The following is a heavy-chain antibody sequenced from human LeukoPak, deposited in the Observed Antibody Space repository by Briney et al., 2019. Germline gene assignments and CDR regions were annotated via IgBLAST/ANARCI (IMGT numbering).Heavy chain of an antibody. J-gene: IGHJ3*01. CDR1: GFTFTMFS. CDR2: IRGRSDTT. D-gene: IGHD3-22*01. CDR3: ARRDSSGWAFDF. Sequence: GGSLRLSCAASGFTFTMFSMNWLRQAPGKGLEWIAFIRGRSDTTYYADSVQGRFTISRDNAEDSVYLQMNSLRVEDTAVYYCARRDSSGWAFDFWGQGTMVTVSS. V-gene: IGHV3-48*01.